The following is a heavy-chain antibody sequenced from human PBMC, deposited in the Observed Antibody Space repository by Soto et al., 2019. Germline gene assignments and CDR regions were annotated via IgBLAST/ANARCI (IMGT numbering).Heavy chain of an antibody. D-gene: IGHD1-20*01. Sequence: SETLSLTCTVSGGSISSYYWTWIRQPPGKGLEWIGYIYSNGRTNYNPSRKSRVTISVDTSKNQFSLKLRSVTAADTAVYYCTSGVNWNDVSDYWGQGTLVTVSS. CDR2: IYSNGRT. CDR1: GGSISSYY. J-gene: IGHJ4*02. CDR3: TSGVNWNDVSDY. V-gene: IGHV4-59*01.